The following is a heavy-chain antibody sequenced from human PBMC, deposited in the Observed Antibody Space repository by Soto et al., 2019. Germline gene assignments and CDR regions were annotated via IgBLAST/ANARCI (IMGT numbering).Heavy chain of an antibody. CDR1: GFTFSSYA. CDR2: ISDGGSYT. Sequence: NPGGSLRLSCAASGFTFSSYAMSWVRQAPGKGLEWVSYISDGGSYTNHGNSVRGRVSVSRDDARNSLYLQINNLRVEDTGVYYCARAPGAVNSYAGVDVWGQGTTVTVSS. CDR3: ARAPGAVNSYAGVDV. J-gene: IGHJ6*02. D-gene: IGHD6-19*01. V-gene: IGHV3-21*01.